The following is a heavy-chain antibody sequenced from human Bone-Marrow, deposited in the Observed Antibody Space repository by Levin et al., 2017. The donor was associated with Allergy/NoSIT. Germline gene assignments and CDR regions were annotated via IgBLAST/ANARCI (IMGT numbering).Heavy chain of an antibody. V-gene: IGHV3-30*04. CDR1: GFTFSDYT. J-gene: IGHJ4*02. Sequence: LGESLKISCAASGFTFSDYTMHWVRQTPGKGLQWVSLISYDGNHTFSADSLKGRFTISRDNSKNTLYLEMHSLGTEDTAVYYCARAGCNGGNCYFNYWSQGTLVTVSS. CDR3: ARAGCNGGNCYFNY. D-gene: IGHD2-15*01. CDR2: ISYDGNHT.